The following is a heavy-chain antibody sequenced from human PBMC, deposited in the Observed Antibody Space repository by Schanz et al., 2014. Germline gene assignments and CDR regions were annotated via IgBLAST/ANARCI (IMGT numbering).Heavy chain of an antibody. CDR2: MYINSGST. D-gene: IGHD5-12*01. CDR1: GFTVNTNY. CDR3: ARDGGRDGYNLAFDV. Sequence: EVQLVESGGGLVQPGGSLRLSCAVSGFTVNTNYMSWVRHAPGKGLEWISSMYINSGSTQYADSVKGRFIISRDSSKNTLFLQMTSLRAEDTAVYFCARDGGRDGYNLAFDVWGQGTLVTVSS. V-gene: IGHV3-53*01. J-gene: IGHJ3*01.